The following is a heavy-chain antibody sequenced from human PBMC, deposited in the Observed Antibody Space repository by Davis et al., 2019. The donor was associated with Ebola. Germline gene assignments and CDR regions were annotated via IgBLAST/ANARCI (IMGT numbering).Heavy chain of an antibody. D-gene: IGHD6-13*01. CDR3: AKDSGIAAAGFLHY. J-gene: IGHJ4*02. CDR1: GFTVSSNY. Sequence: GESLKISCAASGFTVSSNYMSWVRQAPGKGLEWVSVIYSGGSTYYADSVKGRFTISRDNSKNTLYLQMNSLRAEDTAVYYCAKDSGIAAAGFLHYWGQGTLVTVSS. V-gene: IGHV3-66*01. CDR2: IYSGGST.